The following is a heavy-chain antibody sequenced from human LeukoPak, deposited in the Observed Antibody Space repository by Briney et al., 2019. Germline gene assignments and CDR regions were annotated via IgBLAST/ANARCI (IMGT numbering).Heavy chain of an antibody. V-gene: IGHV3-7*01. D-gene: IGHD3-22*01. CDR2: IKKDGSEK. CDR3: ARDLGQYYDTSDNWFDP. J-gene: IGHJ5*02. CDR1: GFTFDDYA. Sequence: PGRSLRLSCAASGFTFDDYAMHWVRQAPGKGLEWVANIKKDGSEKYSVDSVKGRFTISRDNAKNTLNLQMNSLRAEDTAVYYCARDLGQYYDTSDNWFDPWGQGTLVTVSS.